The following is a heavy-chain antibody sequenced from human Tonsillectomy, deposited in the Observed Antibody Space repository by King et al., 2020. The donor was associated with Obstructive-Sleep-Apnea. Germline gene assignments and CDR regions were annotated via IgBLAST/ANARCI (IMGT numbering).Heavy chain of an antibody. CDR1: GYSFNSYW. V-gene: IGHV5-51*01. CDR3: AKADYSSGWSTFDF. Sequence: QLVQSGAEVKKPGESLKISCKGSGYSFNSYWIGCVRQMPGKGLEWMGIIYTGASNTRYRPSYQGQVTLSADKSISTAYLQWSSLRASDTAMYYCAKADYSSGWSTFDFWGQGTLVTVSS. D-gene: IGHD6-19*01. J-gene: IGHJ4*02. CDR2: IYTGASNT.